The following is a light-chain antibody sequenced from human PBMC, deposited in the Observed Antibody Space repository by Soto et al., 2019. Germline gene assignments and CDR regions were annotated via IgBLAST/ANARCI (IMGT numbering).Light chain of an antibody. CDR3: QRSYSTPANT. J-gene: IGKJ5*01. Sequence: DIQMTQSPSSLSASVGDRVTITCRASQSISSYLNWYQQKPGKAPKLLIYAASSLQSGVPSRFSGSGSGTDFTLTISRLQPEDFATSYFQRSYSTPANTFGQGTRLEIK. CDR2: AAS. CDR1: QSISSY. V-gene: IGKV1-39*01.